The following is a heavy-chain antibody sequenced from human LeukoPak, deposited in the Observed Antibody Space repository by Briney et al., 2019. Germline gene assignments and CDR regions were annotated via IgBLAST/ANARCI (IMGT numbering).Heavy chain of an antibody. V-gene: IGHV1-18*01. J-gene: IGHJ5*02. CDR2: ISAYNGNT. CDR3: AREIWPLWFADQKASFDR. Sequence: ASVKVSCKASGYTFTSYGISWVRQAPGQRLEWMGWISAYNGNTNYAQKLQGRVTMTRDTSISTVYMELSTLRSDDTAVYYCAREIWPLWFADQKASFDRWGQGTLVTVSS. D-gene: IGHD3-10*01. CDR1: GYTFTSYG.